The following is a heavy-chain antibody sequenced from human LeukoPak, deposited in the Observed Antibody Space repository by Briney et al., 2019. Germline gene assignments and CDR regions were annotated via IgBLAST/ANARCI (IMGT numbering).Heavy chain of an antibody. CDR1: GGTFNNYA. Sequence: ASVTVSRKASGGTFNNYAINWVRQAPGQGLEWMGGIIPIFNTPRFAQKFQDRLTITADESTTTAYMELSSLRSDDTAVYYCARGSGAATISSYFDSWGQGTPVTVSS. J-gene: IGHJ4*02. D-gene: IGHD5-24*01. CDR2: IIPIFNTP. V-gene: IGHV1-69*13. CDR3: ARGSGAATISSYFDS.